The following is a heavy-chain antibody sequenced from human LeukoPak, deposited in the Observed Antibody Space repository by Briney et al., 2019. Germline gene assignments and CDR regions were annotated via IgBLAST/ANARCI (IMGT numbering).Heavy chain of an antibody. V-gene: IGHV4-38-2*01. J-gene: IGHJ4*02. CDR2: IYHNGNT. D-gene: IGHD5-18*01. CDR1: GHSIRSDYY. Sequence: PSETLSLTCAVSGHSIRSDYYWGWIRQPPGKGLEWIGCIYHNGNTYYSPSLEGRATISVDTPKNQFSLKLSSVTAADTAVYYCARASPADTFGLWIDFWGQGTLVTVSS. CDR3: ARASPADTFGLWIDF.